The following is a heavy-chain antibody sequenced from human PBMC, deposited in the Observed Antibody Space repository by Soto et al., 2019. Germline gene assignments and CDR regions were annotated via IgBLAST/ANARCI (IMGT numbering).Heavy chain of an antibody. V-gene: IGHV3-15*01. J-gene: IGHJ3*02. CDR2: IKTRIDSATT. D-gene: IGHD3-10*01. CDR3: ANPSGYYFGLGSHDEASDM. Sequence: EVQLVESGGGLVKPGESLRLSCEASGASFTNAWMNWVRQAPGKGLEWVGRIKTRIDSATTDYAAPVKGRFTISRDDSKNTLYLQMDSLKTEDTAVYYCANPSGYYFGLGSHDEASDMWGQGTGVTVFS. CDR1: GASFTNAW.